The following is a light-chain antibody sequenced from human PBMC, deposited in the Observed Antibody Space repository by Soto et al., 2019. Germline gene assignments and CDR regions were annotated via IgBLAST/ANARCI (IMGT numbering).Light chain of an antibody. CDR2: LGS. Sequence: EIALTQSPLSLPVTPGEPASISSRSSQTLLHGNGYNYLDWYLQKPGQSPQLLIYLGSNRASGVPDRFSGSGSGTDFTLKISRVEAEDVWVFYCMQGLRPTYTCGQGTRLEIK. V-gene: IGKV2-28*01. CDR3: MQGLRPTYT. J-gene: IGKJ2*01. CDR1: QTLLHGNGYNY.